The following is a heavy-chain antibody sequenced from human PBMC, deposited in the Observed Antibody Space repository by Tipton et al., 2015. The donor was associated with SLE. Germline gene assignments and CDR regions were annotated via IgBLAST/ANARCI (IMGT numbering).Heavy chain of an antibody. J-gene: IGHJ4*02. CDR3: AGHPGSSWYRGRYFDY. CDR1: GGSISSSSYY. D-gene: IGHD6-13*01. CDR2: IYYSGST. V-gene: IGHV4-39*07. Sequence: TLSLTCTVSGGSISSSSYYWGWIRQPPGKGLEWIGSIYYSGSTYYNPSLKSRVTISVDTSKNQFSLKLSSVTAADTAVYYCAGHPGSSWYRGRYFDYWGQGTLVTVSS.